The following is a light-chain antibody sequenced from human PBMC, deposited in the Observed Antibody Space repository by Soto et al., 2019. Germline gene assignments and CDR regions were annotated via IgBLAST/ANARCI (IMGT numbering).Light chain of an antibody. V-gene: IGKV3-11*01. Sequence: EIVLTQSPATLSLSPGDRATVSCRASQSVSILVAWDQQKPGQAPRILIYDASNRATGIPDGFSVSGSGADFPLTISSLEPEDFAVYYCQQRIRWPPTFGQGTRLEIK. CDR2: DAS. CDR1: QSVSIL. J-gene: IGKJ5*01. CDR3: QQRIRWPPT.